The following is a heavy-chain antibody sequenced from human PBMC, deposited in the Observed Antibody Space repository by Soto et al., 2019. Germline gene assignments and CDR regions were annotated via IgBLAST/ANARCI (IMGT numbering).Heavy chain of an antibody. V-gene: IGHV1-69*13. CDR2: IIPIFGTA. CDR1: GGTFSSYA. CDR3: ASPFDIAAAGTEGYYFDY. D-gene: IGHD6-13*01. J-gene: IGHJ4*02. Sequence: SVKVSCKASGGTFSSYAISWVRQAPGQGLEWMGGIIPIFGTANYAQKFQGRVTITADESTSTAYMELSSLRSEDTAVYYCASPFDIAAAGTEGYYFDYWGQGTLVTVSS.